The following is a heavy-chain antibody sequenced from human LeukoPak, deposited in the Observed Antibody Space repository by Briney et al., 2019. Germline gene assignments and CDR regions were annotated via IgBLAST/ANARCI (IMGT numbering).Heavy chain of an antibody. D-gene: IGHD5-12*01. CDR2: ISGPGGGT. V-gene: IGHV3-23*01. CDR1: GFTFSNYV. Sequence: GGSLRLSCAAFGFTFSNYVMNWVRQAPGKGLEWVSAISGPGGGTYYADSVKGRFTISRDNSKNTLYLQMNSLRVEDTAVYYCAKAPPGYSAYALPANWGQGTLVTVSS. J-gene: IGHJ4*02. CDR3: AKAPPGYSAYALPAN.